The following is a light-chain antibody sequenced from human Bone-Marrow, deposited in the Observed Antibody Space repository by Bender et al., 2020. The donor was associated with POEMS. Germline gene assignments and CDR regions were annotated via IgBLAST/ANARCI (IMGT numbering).Light chain of an antibody. CDR1: SSNIVTNP. CDR2: NTN. V-gene: IGLV1-44*01. J-gene: IGLJ3*02. CDR3: ATWHDSLNGWV. Sequence: QSVLTQPPSASGTPGQRVIISCSGSSSNIVTNPVNWYQHLPVTAPKVLIYNTNQRPSGVPDRFSGSKSGTSASLAISALQSEDEGDYYCATWHDSLNGWVFGGGTKLAVL.